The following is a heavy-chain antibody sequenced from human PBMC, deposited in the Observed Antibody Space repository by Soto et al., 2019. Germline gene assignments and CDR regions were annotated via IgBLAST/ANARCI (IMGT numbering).Heavy chain of an antibody. Sequence: SVKVSCKASGFTFTSSAVQWVRQARGQRLEWIGWIVVGSGNTNYAQKFQERVTITRDMSTSTAYMELSSLRSEDTAVYYCAADGVGATEGYYYYYGMDVWGQGTTVTVSS. CDR1: GFTFTSSA. CDR3: AADGVGATEGYYYYYGMDV. V-gene: IGHV1-58*01. CDR2: IVVGSGNT. J-gene: IGHJ6*02. D-gene: IGHD1-26*01.